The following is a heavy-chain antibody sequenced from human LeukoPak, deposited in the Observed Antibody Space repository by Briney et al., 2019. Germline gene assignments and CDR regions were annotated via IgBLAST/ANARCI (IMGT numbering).Heavy chain of an antibody. J-gene: IGHJ4*02. CDR2: IRSKANSYAT. D-gene: IGHD6-19*01. Sequence: PGGSLRLSCAASGFTFSGSAMHWVRQASGKGLEWVGRIRSKANSYATAYAASVKGRFTISRDDSKNTAYLQMNSLKTEDTAVYYCTPTVAVAGDFDYWGQGTLVTVSS. CDR1: GFTFSGSA. V-gene: IGHV3-73*01. CDR3: TPTVAVAGDFDY.